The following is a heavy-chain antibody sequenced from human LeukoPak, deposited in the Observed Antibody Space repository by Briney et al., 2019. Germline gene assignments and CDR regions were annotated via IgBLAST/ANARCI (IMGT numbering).Heavy chain of an antibody. CDR3: VPKGNEGY. D-gene: IGHD1-1*01. J-gene: IGHJ4*02. CDR2: ISPNGGST. Sequence: PGGSLRLSCSASGFTFSAYAMHWVRQAPGKRLEYVSAISPNGGSTYYADSVKGRFTISRDNSKNTLYLQMSSLRVEDTAVYYRVPKGNEGYWGQGTLVTVSS. CDR1: GFTFSAYA. V-gene: IGHV3-64D*06.